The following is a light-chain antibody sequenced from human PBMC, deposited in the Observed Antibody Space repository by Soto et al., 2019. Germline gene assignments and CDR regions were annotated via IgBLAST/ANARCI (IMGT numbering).Light chain of an antibody. J-gene: IGKJ1*01. CDR2: GAS. V-gene: IGKV3-20*01. CDR1: QSVSSSY. Sequence: EIVLTQSPGTLSFSPGDRATLSCXASQSVSSSYLAWYQQKPGQATRLXXYGASNRATGIPDRFSGSGSGTDFTLTISRLEPEDFAVYYXXXYGXXXXWXFXXGTKVDIK. CDR3: XXYGXXXXWX.